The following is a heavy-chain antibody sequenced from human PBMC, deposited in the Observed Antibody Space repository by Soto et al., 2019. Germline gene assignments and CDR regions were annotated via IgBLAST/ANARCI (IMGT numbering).Heavy chain of an antibody. D-gene: IGHD6-13*01. V-gene: IGHV3-23*01. CDR2: ISGSGDTT. J-gene: IGHJ4*02. CDR1: GFTFSSYA. CDR3: AKSQEIGTHFFDS. Sequence: GGSLRLSCAASGFTFSSYAMSWVRQAPGKGLEWVSTISGSGDTTYYADSVRGRFTISRDNAKNSLSLQMNSLRAGDMAVYFCAKSQEIGTHFFDSWGQGTQVTVS.